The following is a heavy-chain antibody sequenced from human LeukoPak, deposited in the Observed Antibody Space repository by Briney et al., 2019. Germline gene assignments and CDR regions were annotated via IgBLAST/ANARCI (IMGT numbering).Heavy chain of an antibody. CDR3: ARVGSSSSYGMDV. Sequence: SECLSLTCTVSGGSISSYYWSWIRQPPGKGLEWIGYIYYSGSTNYNPSLKSRVTISVDTSKSQFSLKLSSVTPADTAVYYCARVGSSSSYGMDVWGQGTTVSVSS. CDR2: IYYSGST. V-gene: IGHV4-59*01. D-gene: IGHD6-6*01. CDR1: GGSISSYY. J-gene: IGHJ6*02.